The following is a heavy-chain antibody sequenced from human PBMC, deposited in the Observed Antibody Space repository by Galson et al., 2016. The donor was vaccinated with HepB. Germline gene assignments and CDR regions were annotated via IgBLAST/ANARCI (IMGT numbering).Heavy chain of an antibody. V-gene: IGHV1-69*13. D-gene: IGHD6-19*01. CDR1: GGTFSSYV. J-gene: IGHJ3*02. CDR2: VSPMFRTA. CDR3: ARGRIVVTGQTGALGI. Sequence: SVKVSCKASGGTFSSYVITWVRQGPGQGLEWMGGVSPMFRTANYAQKFQGRVTITADESTSTAYMQMNSLRSEDTAVYYCARGRIVVTGQTGALGIWGQGTVVTVSS.